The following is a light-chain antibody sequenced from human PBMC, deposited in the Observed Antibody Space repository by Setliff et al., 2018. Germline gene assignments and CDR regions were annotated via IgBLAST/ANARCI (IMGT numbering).Light chain of an antibody. Sequence: QSVLTQPPSVSAAPRQKVTVSCSGSSSNIGSSYVSWYQQVPGTAPKLLIYDNNKRPSGIPDRFSGSKSGASGTLGITGLQTGDEAEYYCATWDFSLRGVVFGGGTQLTVL. J-gene: IGLJ2*01. CDR2: DNN. CDR1: SSNIGSSY. CDR3: ATWDFSLRGVV. V-gene: IGLV1-51*01.